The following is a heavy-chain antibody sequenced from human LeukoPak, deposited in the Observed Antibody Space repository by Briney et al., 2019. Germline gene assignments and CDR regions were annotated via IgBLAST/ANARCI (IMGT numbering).Heavy chain of an antibody. J-gene: IGHJ4*02. CDR3: EGYCSSTSCSGTRPDY. D-gene: IGHD2-2*01. CDR2: ISSSSSTI. Sequence: PGGSLRLSCAASGFTFSSYSMNWVRQAPGKGLEWVSYISSSSSTIYYADSVKGRFTISRDNAKNSLYLQMNSLRAEDTAVYYCEGYCSSTSCSGTRPDYWGQGTLVTVSS. V-gene: IGHV3-48*01. CDR1: GFTFSSYS.